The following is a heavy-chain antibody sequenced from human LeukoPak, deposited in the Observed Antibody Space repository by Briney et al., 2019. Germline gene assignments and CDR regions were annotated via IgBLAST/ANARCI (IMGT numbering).Heavy chain of an antibody. D-gene: IGHD6-19*01. V-gene: IGHV3-9*01. CDR2: ISWNSGGI. CDR1: GLIFDDYA. J-gene: IGHJ4*02. CDR3: AKDNRRHYTSGPNPDSLH. Sequence: GRSLRLSCAASGLIFDDYAMHWVRQAPGKGLEWVSGISWNSGGIDYADSVRGRFTISRDNAKNSLYLQMDSLRVEDTAFYYCAKDNRRHYTSGPNPDSLHWGQGALVTVSS.